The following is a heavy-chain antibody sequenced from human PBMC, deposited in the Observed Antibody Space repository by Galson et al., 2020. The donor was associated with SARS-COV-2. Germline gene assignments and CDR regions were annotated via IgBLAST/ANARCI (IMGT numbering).Heavy chain of an antibody. D-gene: IGHD3-22*01. Sequence: TSVTVSSQASGYTSTSNGISWMRQAPGQGREWMGWNANYAQKFKGRVTMTTDTSTTTAYMELRGLSSDDTAVYCCARFSYRSGYPSFDYWGQGTLVTVAS. CDR3: ARFSYRSGYPSFDY. V-gene: IGHV1-18*01. J-gene: IGHJ4*02. CDR1: GYTSTSNG.